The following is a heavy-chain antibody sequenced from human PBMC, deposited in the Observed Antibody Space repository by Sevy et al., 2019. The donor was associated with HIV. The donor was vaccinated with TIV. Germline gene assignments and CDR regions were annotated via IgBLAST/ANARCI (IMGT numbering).Heavy chain of an antibody. J-gene: IGHJ6*02. CDR2: IIPIFGTA. V-gene: IGHV1-69*13. CDR1: GGTFSSYA. D-gene: IGHD3-16*01. Sequence: ASVKVSCKASGGTFSSYAISWVRLAPGQGLEWMGGIIPIFGTANYAQKFQGRVTITADESTSTAYMELSSLGSEDTAVYYCARGLLSFGYYYYGMDVWGQGTTVTVSS. CDR3: ARGLLSFGYYYYGMDV.